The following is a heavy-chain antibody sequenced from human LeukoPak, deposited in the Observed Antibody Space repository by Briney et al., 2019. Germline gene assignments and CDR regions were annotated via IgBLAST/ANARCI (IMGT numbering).Heavy chain of an antibody. V-gene: IGHV3-74*01. D-gene: IGHD4-17*01. CDR2: INSGGSST. Sequence: GESLRLSCAASGFTFSNYWMHWVRQAPGKGLVWVSRINSGGSSTSYADSVKDRFTISRDNAKNTLYLQMNSLRAEDTAVYFCARELYGDYGVDYWGQGTLVTVSS. J-gene: IGHJ4*02. CDR3: ARELYGDYGVDY. CDR1: GFTFSNYW.